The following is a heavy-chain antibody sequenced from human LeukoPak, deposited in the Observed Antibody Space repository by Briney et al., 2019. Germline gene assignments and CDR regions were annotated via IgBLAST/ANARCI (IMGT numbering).Heavy chain of an antibody. J-gene: IGHJ5*02. Sequence: SETLSLTCAVSGYSISSSSYYWGWIRQPPGKGLEWIGIIYYSGSTYYNPSLKSRLTISVDTSKNQFSLKLSSVTATDTAVSYCARRGYCSSTSCYEYWFDPWGQGTLVTVSS. D-gene: IGHD2-2*01. CDR1: GYSISSSSYY. V-gene: IGHV4-39*01. CDR2: IYYSGST. CDR3: ARRGYCSSTSCYEYWFDP.